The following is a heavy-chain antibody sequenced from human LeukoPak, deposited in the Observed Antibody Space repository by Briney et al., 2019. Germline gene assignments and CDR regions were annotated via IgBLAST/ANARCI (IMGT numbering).Heavy chain of an antibody. CDR1: GFSFSSQW. CDR2: INQAGTGK. J-gene: IGHJ4*02. CDR3: ASRIVGTPDYFDY. Sequence: GGSLRLSCAASGFSFSSQWMSWVRQAPGKGLEWVAIINQAGTGKYYVDSVKGRFTISRDNAKNSLYLQMNSLRVEDTAVYYCASRIVGTPDYFDYWGQGTLVTVSS. V-gene: IGHV3-7*01. D-gene: IGHD1-26*01.